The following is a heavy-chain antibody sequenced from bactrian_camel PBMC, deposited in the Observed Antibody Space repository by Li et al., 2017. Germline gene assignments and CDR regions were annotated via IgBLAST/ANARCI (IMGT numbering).Heavy chain of an antibody. J-gene: IGHJ4*01. Sequence: HVQLVESGGGSVQAGGSLRLACVASGYTDYMAWFRQTPGKEREGVASIYTHDSGTWYADSVKGRFTISIDKAKNTVHLQLNSLNIEDMAMYFCAVNTAVVLTAPEYNYWGQGTQVTVS. D-gene: IGHD3*01. V-gene: IGHV3S63*01. CDR1: GYTDY. CDR2: IYTHDSGT. CDR3: AVNTAVVLTAPEYNY.